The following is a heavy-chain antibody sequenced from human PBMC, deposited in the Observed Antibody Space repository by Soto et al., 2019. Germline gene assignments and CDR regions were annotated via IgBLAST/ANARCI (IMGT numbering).Heavy chain of an antibody. D-gene: IGHD2-2*01. CDR2: IDCDEDK. V-gene: IGHV2-70*11. J-gene: IGHJ6*03. CDR3: ARMRGYCSSTSCHDYYYMDV. CDR1: GFSLSTSGMC. Sequence: SGPTLVNPTQTLTLTCTFSGFSLSTSGMCVSWNRQPPGKALEWLARIDCDEDKYYSTSLKTRLTISKDTSKNQVVLTMTNMDPVDTATYYCARMRGYCSSTSCHDYYYMDVWGKGTTVTV.